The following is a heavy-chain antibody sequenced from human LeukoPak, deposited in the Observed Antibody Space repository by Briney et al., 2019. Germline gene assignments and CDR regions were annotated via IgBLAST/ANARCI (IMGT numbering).Heavy chain of an antibody. CDR2: IYPGDSVT. Sequence: GESLKISCKGSGYRFTSYWIGWVRQMPGKGLEWMGIIYPGDSVTRYSPSLQGQVTISVDKSISTAYLQWSSLKASDTAMYFCARHVKEWLADYWGQGTLVTVSS. V-gene: IGHV5-51*01. CDR3: ARHVKEWLADY. J-gene: IGHJ4*02. CDR1: GYRFTSYW. D-gene: IGHD6-19*01.